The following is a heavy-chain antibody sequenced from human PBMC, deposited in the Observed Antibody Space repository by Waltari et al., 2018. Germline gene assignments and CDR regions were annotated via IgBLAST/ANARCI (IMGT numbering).Heavy chain of an antibody. CDR3: AREPPTYGGKGWFDP. J-gene: IGHJ5*02. CDR1: GGSIRSYY. Sequence: QVQLQESGPGLVKPSETLSLTCTVSGGSIRSYYWSWIRQPPGKGLEWIGYIYYSGSTNYNPSLKSRVTISVDTSKNQFSLKLSSVTAADTAVYYCAREPPTYGGKGWFDPWGQGTLVTVSS. D-gene: IGHD4-17*01. CDR2: IYYSGST. V-gene: IGHV4-59*01.